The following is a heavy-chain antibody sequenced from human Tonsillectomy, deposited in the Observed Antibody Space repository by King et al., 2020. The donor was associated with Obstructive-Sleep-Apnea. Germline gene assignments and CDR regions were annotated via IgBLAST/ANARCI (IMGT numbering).Heavy chain of an antibody. Sequence: VQLVESGGGLVQPGGFLRLSCAVSGFTFSNYWMSWVRQAPGKGLEWVANGKQDGSEKYYVDSVKGRFTISRDKAKNSLYLQMDSLRAEDTAVYYCARVRGSYSFDYWGQGTLVTVSS. D-gene: IGHD1-26*01. CDR1: GFTFSNYW. CDR3: ARVRGSYSFDY. CDR2: GKQDGSEK. J-gene: IGHJ4*02. V-gene: IGHV3-7*01.